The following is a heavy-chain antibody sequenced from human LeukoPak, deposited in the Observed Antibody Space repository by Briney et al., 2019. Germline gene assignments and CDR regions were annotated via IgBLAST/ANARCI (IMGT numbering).Heavy chain of an antibody. CDR3: AREYYDSSGIKYAFDI. CDR2: IDPDSGGT. V-gene: IGHV1-2*02. CDR1: GYTFTDYY. J-gene: IGHJ3*02. D-gene: IGHD3-22*01. Sequence: VASVKVSCKAPGYTFTDYYIHWVRQAPGQGLEWMGCIDPDSGGTKYGQKFQGRVTMTRDTSINTAYMELSRLRSDDTAVYYCAREYYDSSGIKYAFDIWGQGTMVTVPS.